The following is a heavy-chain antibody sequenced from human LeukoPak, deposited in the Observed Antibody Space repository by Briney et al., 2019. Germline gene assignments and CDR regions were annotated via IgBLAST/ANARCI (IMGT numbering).Heavy chain of an antibody. CDR1: GFTFSSYS. J-gene: IGHJ4*02. CDR2: ISSSSSTI. V-gene: IGHV3-48*04. Sequence: GGSLRLSCAASGFTFSSYSMNWVRQAPGKGLEWVSYISSSSSTIYYADSVKGRFTISRDNAKNSLYLQMNSLKTEDTAVYYCTTLAAAGQSDYWGQGTLVTVSS. CDR3: TTLAAAGQSDY. D-gene: IGHD6-13*01.